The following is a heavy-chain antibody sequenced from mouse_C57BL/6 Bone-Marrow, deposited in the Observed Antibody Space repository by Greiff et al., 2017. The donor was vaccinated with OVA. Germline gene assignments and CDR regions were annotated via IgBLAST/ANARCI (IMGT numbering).Heavy chain of an antibody. CDR1: GFTFSSYG. Sequence: EVQVVESGGDLVKPGGSLKLSCAASGFTFSSYGMSWVRQTPDKRLEWVATISSGGSYTYYPDSVKGRFTISRDNAKNTLYLQMSSLKSEDTAKYYCARSYDYDVDYWGQGTTLTVSS. D-gene: IGHD2-4*01. V-gene: IGHV5-6*01. CDR2: ISSGGSYT. J-gene: IGHJ2*01. CDR3: ARSYDYDVDY.